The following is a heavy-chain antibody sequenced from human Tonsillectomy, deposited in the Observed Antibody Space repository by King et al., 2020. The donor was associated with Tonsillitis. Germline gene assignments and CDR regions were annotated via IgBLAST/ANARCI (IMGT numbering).Heavy chain of an antibody. CDR1: GFTFSSHG. V-gene: IGHV3-33*08. D-gene: IGHD6-13*01. CDR3: AGGAGSSWPYYYYYMDV. Sequence: VQLVESGGGVFQPGRSLRLSCAASGFTFSSHGMHWVRQAPGKGLEWVAVILNDGSNKYYLDSVKGRFTISRDNSNNTLHLQMSSLRAEDTAVYYCAGGAGSSWPYYYYYMDVWGKGTTVTVSS. J-gene: IGHJ6*03. CDR2: ILNDGSNK.